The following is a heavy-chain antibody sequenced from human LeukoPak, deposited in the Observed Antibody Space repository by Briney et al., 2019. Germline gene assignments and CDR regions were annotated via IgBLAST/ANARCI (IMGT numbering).Heavy chain of an antibody. CDR3: ARDGVGTSTAKY. D-gene: IGHD1-14*01. CDR1: GFTFSSYG. J-gene: IGHJ4*02. CDR2: IRYDGSDK. Sequence: PGGSLRLSCVASGFTFSSYGIHWVRQAPGKGLEWVAFIRYDGSDKYYGDSVRGRFTISRDSSKNTLYLQMNSLRPEDTAVYYCARDGVGTSTAKYWGQGTLVTVSS. V-gene: IGHV3-30*02.